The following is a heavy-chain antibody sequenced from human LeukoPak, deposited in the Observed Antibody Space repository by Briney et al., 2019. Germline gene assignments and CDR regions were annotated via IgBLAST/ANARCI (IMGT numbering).Heavy chain of an antibody. J-gene: IGHJ3*02. V-gene: IGHV4-39*01. Sequence: SETLSLTCTVSGGSISSSTSYWAWIRQPPGKGLEWIGSVYYSGTTYYDPSLKSRVTISVNTPKNQFSLNLSSVTAADTAVFYCARQLAPPGAFDIWGQGTMVTVSS. CDR1: GGSISSSTSY. CDR2: VYYSGTT. CDR3: ARQLAPPGAFDI.